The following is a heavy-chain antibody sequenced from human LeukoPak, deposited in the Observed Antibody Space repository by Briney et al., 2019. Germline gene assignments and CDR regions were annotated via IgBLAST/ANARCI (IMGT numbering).Heavy chain of an antibody. D-gene: IGHD3-22*01. J-gene: IGHJ6*03. Sequence: PSETLSLTCTVSGGSISSYYWSWIRQPPGKGLEWIGYIYYSGSTNYNPSLKSRVTISVDTSKKQFSLKLSSVTAADTAVYYCAVTYYYDSSGYYAPHFYMDVWGKGTTVTVSS. CDR2: IYYSGST. CDR3: AVTYYYDSSGYYAPHFYMDV. CDR1: GGSISSYY. V-gene: IGHV4-59*01.